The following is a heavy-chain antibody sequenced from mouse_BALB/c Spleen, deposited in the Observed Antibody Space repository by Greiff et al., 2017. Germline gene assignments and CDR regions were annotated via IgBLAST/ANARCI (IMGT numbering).Heavy chain of an antibody. CDR1: GFNIKDTY. Sequence: VQLQQSGAELVKPGASVKLSCTASGFNIKDTYMHWVKQRPEQGLEWIGRIDPANGNTKYDPKFQGKATITADTSSNTAYLQLSSLTSEDTAVYYCARGYGYLYYAMDYWGQGTSVTVSS. CDR2: IDPANGNT. D-gene: IGHD1-2*01. CDR3: ARGYGYLYYAMDY. V-gene: IGHV14-3*02. J-gene: IGHJ4*01.